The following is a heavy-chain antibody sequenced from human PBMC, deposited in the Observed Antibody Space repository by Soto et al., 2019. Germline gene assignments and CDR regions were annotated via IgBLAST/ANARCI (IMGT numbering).Heavy chain of an antibody. CDR3: ARGLYCGGGCYSHFDY. D-gene: IGHD2-21*02. V-gene: IGHV1-69*01. Sequence: VPLVQSGAEVKQPGSSVKVSCKASGGTFSNYPFIWVRQAPGQGLDWMGGIIPIFGTTDYGQRFQGRVTITADESTNTAYMELSSLRSDDTAVYYCARGLYCGGGCYSHFDYWGQGTLVTVSS. CDR2: IIPIFGTT. J-gene: IGHJ4*02. CDR1: GGTFSNYP.